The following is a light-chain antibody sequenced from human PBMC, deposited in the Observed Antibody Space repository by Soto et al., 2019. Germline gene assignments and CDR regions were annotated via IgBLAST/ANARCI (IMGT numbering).Light chain of an antibody. J-gene: IGKJ5*01. V-gene: IGKV3-11*01. CDR2: DAS. CDR1: QGVSSH. Sequence: EIVLTQSPATLSLSPGERATLSWRASQGVSSHLAWYQHKPGQAPRLLIYDASSRATGVPARFSGSGSGTDFTLTISSLESEDVAVYYCQQRRNWPITFGQGTRLEIK. CDR3: QQRRNWPIT.